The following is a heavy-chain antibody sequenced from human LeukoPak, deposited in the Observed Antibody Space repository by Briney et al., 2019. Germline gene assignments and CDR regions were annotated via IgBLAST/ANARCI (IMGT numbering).Heavy chain of an antibody. CDR2: INHSGST. Sequence: SQTLSLTCTVSGGSISSGGYYWSWIRQPPGKGLEWIGEINHSGSTNYNPSLKSRVTISVDTSKNQFSLKLSSVTAADTAVYYCARRGNFPPDYWGQGTLVTVSS. J-gene: IGHJ4*02. CDR3: ARRGNFPPDY. D-gene: IGHD4-23*01. CDR1: GGSISSGGYY. V-gene: IGHV4-30-2*01.